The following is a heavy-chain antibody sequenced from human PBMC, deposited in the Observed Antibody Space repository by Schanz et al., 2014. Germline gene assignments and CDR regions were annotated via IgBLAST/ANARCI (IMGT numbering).Heavy chain of an antibody. CDR3: AMGYFGSPFDP. J-gene: IGHJ5*02. V-gene: IGHV3-53*01. CDR2: MYINSGST. D-gene: IGHD3-9*01. Sequence: EVQLVESGGGLIQPGGSLRLSCAVSGFTVNTNYMSWVRQAPGKGLEWISSMYINSGSTQYADSVKGRFIISRDSSKNTLFLQMNSLRAEDTAVYYCAMGYFGSPFDPWGQGPLVTVSS. CDR1: GFTVNTNY.